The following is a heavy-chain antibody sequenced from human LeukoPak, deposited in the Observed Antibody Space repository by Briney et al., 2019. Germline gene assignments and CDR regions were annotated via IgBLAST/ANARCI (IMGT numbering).Heavy chain of an antibody. CDR2: ISGSGGST. CDR3: ARGTRNGELDY. Sequence: GGSLRLSCAASGFTFSSYAMSWVRQAPGKGLEWVSAISGSGGSTYYADSVKGRFTISRDNAKNSLYLQMNSLRAEDTAVYYCARGTRNGELDYWGQGTLVTVSS. J-gene: IGHJ4*02. D-gene: IGHD3-10*01. V-gene: IGHV3-23*01. CDR1: GFTFSSYA.